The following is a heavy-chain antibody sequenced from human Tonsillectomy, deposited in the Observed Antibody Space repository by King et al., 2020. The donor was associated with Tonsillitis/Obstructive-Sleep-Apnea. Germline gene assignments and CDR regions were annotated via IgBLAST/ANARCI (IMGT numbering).Heavy chain of an antibody. Sequence: QLQESGPGLVKPSETLSLTCIVSGGSVSSRSYYWSWIRQPPGKGLEWIGYIFYSGSTSYNPSLKSRFTISVDTSKNHFSLKLTSVTAADTALYYCASGGTQVGGYFDAFDLWGQGTMVTVSS. CDR2: IFYSGST. D-gene: IGHD5-12*01. V-gene: IGHV4-61*03. CDR3: ASGGTQVGGYFDAFDL. CDR1: GGSVSSRSYY. J-gene: IGHJ3*01.